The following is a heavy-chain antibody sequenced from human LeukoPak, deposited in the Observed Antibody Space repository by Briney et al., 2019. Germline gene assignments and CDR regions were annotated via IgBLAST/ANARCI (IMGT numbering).Heavy chain of an antibody. CDR2: ISYSGST. CDR3: ARGGGYSSSWYRFPRGSYFDY. D-gene: IGHD6-13*01. V-gene: IGHV4-39*07. J-gene: IGHJ4*02. CDR1: GGSISGPTYY. Sequence: SETLSLTCSVSGGSISGPTYYWGWIRQPPGQGLEWIGSISYSGSTYYNPSLKSRVTISVDTSKNQFSLKLSSVTAADTAVYYCARGGGYSSSWYRFPRGSYFDYWGQGTLVTVSS.